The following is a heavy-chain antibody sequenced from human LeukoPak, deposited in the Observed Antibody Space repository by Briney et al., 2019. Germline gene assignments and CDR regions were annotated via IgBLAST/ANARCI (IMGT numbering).Heavy chain of an antibody. V-gene: IGHV3-53*01. J-gene: IGHJ4*02. Sequence: GGSLRLSCAASGFTVSSNYMSWVRQAPGKGLEWVSVIYSGGSTYYADSVKGRFTISRDNSKNTLYLQMNSLRAEDTAVYYCAKDFDDYGSGSYIQRIGYWGQGTLVTVSS. D-gene: IGHD3-10*01. CDR2: IYSGGST. CDR3: AKDFDDYGSGSYIQRIGY. CDR1: GFTVSSNY.